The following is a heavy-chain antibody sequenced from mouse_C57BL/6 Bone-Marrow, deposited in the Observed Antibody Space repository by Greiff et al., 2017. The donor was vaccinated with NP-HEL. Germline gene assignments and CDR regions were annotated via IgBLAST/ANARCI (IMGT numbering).Heavy chain of an antibody. V-gene: IGHV1-81*01. CDR3: ARRGYYKGNYFDY. CDR2: IYPRSGNT. D-gene: IGHD1-1*01. Sequence: VQLVESGAELARPGASVKLSCKASGYTFTSYGISWVKQRTGQGLEWIGEIYPRSGNTYYNEKFKGKATLTADKSSSTAYMELRSLTSEDSAVYFCARRGYYKGNYFDYWGQGTTLTVSS. CDR1: GYTFTSYG. J-gene: IGHJ2*01.